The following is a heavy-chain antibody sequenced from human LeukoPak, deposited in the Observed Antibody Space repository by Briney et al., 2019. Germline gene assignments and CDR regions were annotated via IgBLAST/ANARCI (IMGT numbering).Heavy chain of an antibody. D-gene: IGHD6-6*01. CDR2: IYYSGST. J-gene: IGHJ5*02. V-gene: IGHV4-39*07. Sequence: SETLSLTCTVSGGSISSSSYYWGWIRQPPGKGLEWIGSIYYSGSTYYNPSLKSRVTISVDTSKNQFSLKLSSVTAADTAVYYCARKAPIAARSTNWFDPWGQGTLVTVSS. CDR1: GGSISSSSYY. CDR3: ARKAPIAARSTNWFDP.